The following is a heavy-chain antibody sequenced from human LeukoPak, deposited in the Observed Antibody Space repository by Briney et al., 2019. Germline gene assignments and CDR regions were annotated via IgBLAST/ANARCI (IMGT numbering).Heavy chain of an antibody. V-gene: IGHV4-30-4*01. Sequence: PSQTLSLTCTVSGGSIFSGDYYWNWIRQPPGKGLEWIGYIYYNGITYYNPSLESRVTISVDTSKNQFSLKLSSVTAADTAVYYCARGDYNDGAGYLDHWGQRTLVPVSS. CDR1: GGSIFSGDYY. D-gene: IGHD3-22*01. CDR2: IYYNGIT. J-gene: IGHJ5*02. CDR3: ARGDYNDGAGYLDH.